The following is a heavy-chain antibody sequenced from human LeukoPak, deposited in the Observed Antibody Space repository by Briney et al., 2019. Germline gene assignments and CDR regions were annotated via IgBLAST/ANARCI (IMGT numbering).Heavy chain of an antibody. Sequence: SETLSLTCAVYGGSFSSYYWNWIRQPPGKGLEWIGEINHSGSTNYNPSLKSRVTISVDTSKNQFSLKLSSVTAADTAVYYCARGPTKSRDSSSWYLNYWGQGTLVTVSS. CDR1: GGSFSSYY. D-gene: IGHD6-13*01. CDR2: INHSGST. CDR3: ARGPTKSRDSSSWYLNY. V-gene: IGHV4-34*01. J-gene: IGHJ4*02.